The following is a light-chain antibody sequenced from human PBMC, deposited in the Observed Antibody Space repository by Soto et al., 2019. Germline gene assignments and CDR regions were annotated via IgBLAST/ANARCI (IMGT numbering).Light chain of an antibody. CDR1: QSFVYGDGNTY. CDR2: KVS. CDR3: MQAAHWPYT. Sequence: DVVMTQSPLTLTVTLGQPASISCRSSQSFVYGDGNTYLNWFHQRPGQSPSGLIYKVSNRDSRGPDRFRGSGTGTHFILTIRRVEVVAVGVYYCMQAAHWPYTFGPRTQLVIK. V-gene: IGKV2-30*01. J-gene: IGKJ2*01.